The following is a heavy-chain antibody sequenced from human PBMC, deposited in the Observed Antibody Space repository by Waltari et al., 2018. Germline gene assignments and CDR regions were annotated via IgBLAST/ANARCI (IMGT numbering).Heavy chain of an antibody. CDR1: GGTFSTYT. J-gene: IGHJ4*02. D-gene: IGHD6-13*01. Sequence: QVQLVQSGTEVKKPGSSVTVSCKASGGTFSTYTISWVRQAPGQGLEWMGGIISIFGTPNYAQKFQGRVTITADKSTSTAYMELSSLRSEDSAVYYCALVAAAGPNYYFDFWGQGTLVTVSS. V-gene: IGHV1-69*14. CDR2: IISIFGTP. CDR3: ALVAAAGPNYYFDF.